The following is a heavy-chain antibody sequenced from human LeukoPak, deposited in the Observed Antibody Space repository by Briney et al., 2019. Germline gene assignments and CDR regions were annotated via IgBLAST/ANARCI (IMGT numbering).Heavy chain of an antibody. V-gene: IGHV3-74*01. CDR3: ARVPVG. Sequence: GGSLRLSRAPSRVTSSSYLMHWVRPAPGKGLVGVSRINSDGISTSYADSVKGRFTLSRDNAKKTLYRQKNSLREQGTAVYFCARVPVGWGQGTLVTVSS. CDR1: RVTSSSYL. J-gene: IGHJ4*02. CDR2: INSDGIST.